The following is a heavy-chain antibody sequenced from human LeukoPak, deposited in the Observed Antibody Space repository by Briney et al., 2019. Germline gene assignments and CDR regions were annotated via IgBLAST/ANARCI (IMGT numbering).Heavy chain of an antibody. J-gene: IGHJ3*02. V-gene: IGHV4-34*01. D-gene: IGHD1-1*01. CDR3: VRGTTPTHYDAFDI. CDR1: GGSFSGYY. CDR2: INHSGST. Sequence: SETLSLTCAVYGGSFSGYYWSWIRQPLGKGLEWIGEINHSGSTNYNPSLKSRVTISVDTSKNQFSLKLSSVTAADTAVYYCVRGTTPTHYDAFDIWGQGTMVTVSS.